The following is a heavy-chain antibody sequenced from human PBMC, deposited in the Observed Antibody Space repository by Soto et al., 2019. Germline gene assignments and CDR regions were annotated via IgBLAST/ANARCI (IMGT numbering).Heavy chain of an antibody. CDR3: ARVPLDIVATSTWIIYYYYYGMDV. V-gene: IGHV4-34*01. D-gene: IGHD5-12*01. CDR2: INHSGST. Sequence: PSETLSLTCAVYGGSFSGYYWSWIRQPPGKGLEWIGEINHSGSTNYNPSLKSRVTISVDTSKNQFSLKLSSVTAADTAVYYCARVPLDIVATSTWIIYYYYYGMDVWGQGTTVTVSS. J-gene: IGHJ6*02. CDR1: GGSFSGYY.